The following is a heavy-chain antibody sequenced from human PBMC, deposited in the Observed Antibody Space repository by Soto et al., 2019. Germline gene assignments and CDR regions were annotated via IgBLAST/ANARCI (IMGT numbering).Heavy chain of an antibody. CDR1: GFTFAGFSSYA. Sequence: EVQLLESGGGLVQPGGSLRLSCAASGFTFAGFSSYAMSWVRQAPGKGLEWVSVISGSGGTTYYADSVKGRFTISRDISKNTVYLQMNSLRAEDTAVYYGAKCSGGSCYSSIDYWGQGTLVTVSS. D-gene: IGHD2-15*01. J-gene: IGHJ4*02. CDR3: AKCSGGSCYSSIDY. V-gene: IGHV3-23*01. CDR2: ISGSGGTT.